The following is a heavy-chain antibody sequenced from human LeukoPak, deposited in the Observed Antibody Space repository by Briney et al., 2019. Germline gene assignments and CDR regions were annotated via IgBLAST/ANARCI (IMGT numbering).Heavy chain of an antibody. CDR3: ARLPHYYDSSGYYYYGMDV. CDR2: IYPGDSDT. Sequence: GESLKISCKGSGYSFTCYWIGWVRQMPGKGLEWMGIIYPGDSDTRYSPSFQGQVTISADKSISTAYLQWSSLKASDTAMYYCARLPHYYDSSGYYYYGMDVWGQGTTVTVSS. D-gene: IGHD3-22*01. CDR1: GYSFTCYW. J-gene: IGHJ6*02. V-gene: IGHV5-51*01.